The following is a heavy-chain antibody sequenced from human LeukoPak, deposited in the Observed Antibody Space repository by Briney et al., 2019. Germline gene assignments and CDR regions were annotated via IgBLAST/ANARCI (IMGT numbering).Heavy chain of an antibody. CDR2: RNPGSGNT. V-gene: IGHV1-8*02. D-gene: IGHD3-22*01. CDR3: ARLSETAAYYYTSGYYYLRY. Sequence: ASVKVSCKASGYTFGSYDINGVRKATGQGLEWIGWRNPGSGNTGYAQRLQGRVTMTRDTSISTAYMELSGLRSEDTAVYYCARLSETAAYYYTSGYYYLRYWGQGTLVTVDS. CDR1: GYTFGSYD. J-gene: IGHJ4*02.